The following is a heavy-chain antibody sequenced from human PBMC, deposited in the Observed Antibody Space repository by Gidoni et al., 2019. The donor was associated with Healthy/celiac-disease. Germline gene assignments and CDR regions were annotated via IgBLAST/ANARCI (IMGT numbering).Heavy chain of an antibody. D-gene: IGHD2-2*01. Sequence: QVQLQESGPGLVKPSQTLSLTCTVSGGSISSGGYYWSWIRQHPGKGLEWIGYIYYSGSTYYNPSLKSRVTISVDTSKNQFSLKLSSVTAADTAVYYCARGPGVPAAIGIHGAFDIWGQGTMVTVSS. CDR1: GGSISSGGYY. V-gene: IGHV4-31*03. CDR3: ARGPGVPAAIGIHGAFDI. J-gene: IGHJ3*02. CDR2: IYYSGST.